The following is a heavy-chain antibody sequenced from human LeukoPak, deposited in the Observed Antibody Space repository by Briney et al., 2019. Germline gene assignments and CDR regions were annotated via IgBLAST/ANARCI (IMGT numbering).Heavy chain of an antibody. J-gene: IGHJ6*03. D-gene: IGHD3-10*01. CDR1: GGSFSDYY. CDR3: ARDSPYYYGSGSATYYMDV. CDR2: IYYSGST. Sequence: SETLSLTCAVYGGSFSDYYWSWIRQPPGKGLEWIGYIYYSGSTNYNPSLKSRVTISVDTSKNQFSLKLSSVTAADTAVYYCARDSPYYYGSGSATYYMDVWGKGTTVTISS. V-gene: IGHV4-59*01.